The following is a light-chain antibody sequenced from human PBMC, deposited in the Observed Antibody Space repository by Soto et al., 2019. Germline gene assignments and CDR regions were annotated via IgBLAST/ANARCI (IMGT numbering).Light chain of an antibody. CDR2: AAY. V-gene: IGKV1-5*01. J-gene: IGKJ5*01. Sequence: DIQMTQSPPTLSASVGDRVTITCRASQSISSWLAWYQQKPGKAHKLLIYAAYTLQSGVQSRFSGSGSGTDFTLTIRSLQPEDFATYYCKQLNSYPITFGQGTRLEIK. CDR3: KQLNSYPIT. CDR1: QSISSW.